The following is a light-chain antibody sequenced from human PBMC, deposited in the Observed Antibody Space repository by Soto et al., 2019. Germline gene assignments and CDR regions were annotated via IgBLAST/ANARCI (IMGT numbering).Light chain of an antibody. J-gene: IGLJ1*01. CDR3: AAWDDSLYGRV. V-gene: IGLV1-44*01. CDR2: SNN. Sequence: QSALTQPPSASGTPGQRGTISCSGSRSNIGSNPVNWYQQLPGTAPKLLIDSNNQRPSGVPDRFSGSRSGTSASLAISGLQSEDEADYYCAAWDDSLYGRVFGTGTKVTVL. CDR1: RSNIGSNP.